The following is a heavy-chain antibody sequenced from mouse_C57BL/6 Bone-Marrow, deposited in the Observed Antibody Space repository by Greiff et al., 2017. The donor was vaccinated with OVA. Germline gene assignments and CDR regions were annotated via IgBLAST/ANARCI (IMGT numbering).Heavy chain of an antibody. D-gene: IGHD1-1*01. J-gene: IGHJ3*01. CDR2: IDPENGEP. CDR1: GFNIKDDY. V-gene: IGHV14-4*01. Sequence: VQLQQSGAELVRPGASVKLSCTASGFNIKDDYMHWVKQRPEQGLAWIGWIDPENGEPEYASKLQGKATIPADTSSNTAYLQLSSLTSEDTAVYYCTTLWQAWFAYWGQGTLVTVSA. CDR3: TTLWQAWFAY.